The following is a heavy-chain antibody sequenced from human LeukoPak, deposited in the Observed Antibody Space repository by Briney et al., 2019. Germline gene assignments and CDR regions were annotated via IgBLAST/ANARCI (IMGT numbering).Heavy chain of an antibody. Sequence: GGSLRLSCAASGFIFSNNGMHWVRQAPGKGLEWVAFIRFDGSNKYYADSVKGRFTISRDNSKNTLYLQMNSLRAEDTATYYCAKDLIDWGQGTLVTVSS. CDR1: GFIFSNNG. J-gene: IGHJ4*02. CDR2: IRFDGSNK. V-gene: IGHV3-30*02. CDR3: AKDLID.